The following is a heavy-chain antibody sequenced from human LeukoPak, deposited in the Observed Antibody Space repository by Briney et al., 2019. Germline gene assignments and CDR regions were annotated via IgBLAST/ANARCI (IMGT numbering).Heavy chain of an antibody. J-gene: IGHJ4*02. D-gene: IGHD6-13*01. CDR2: ISGSGGST. Sequence: GGSLRLSCAASGFTFSSYAMSWVRQAPGKGLEWVSAISGSGGSTYYADSVKGRFTISRDNSKNTLYLQMNSLRAEDTAVYYCAKEATDSSSWYGGDTEDYWGQGTLVTVSS. CDR3: AKEATDSSSWYGGDTEDY. CDR1: GFTFSSYA. V-gene: IGHV3-23*01.